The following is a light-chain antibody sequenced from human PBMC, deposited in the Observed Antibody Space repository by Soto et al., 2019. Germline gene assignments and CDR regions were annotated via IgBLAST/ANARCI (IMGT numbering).Light chain of an antibody. CDR3: QQYNNWPWT. J-gene: IGKJ1*01. CDR2: GAS. CDR1: QSVSSSY. V-gene: IGKV3-15*01. Sequence: ETLMTQSPATLSVSPGERATLSCRASQSVSSSYLAWYQQKPGQAPRLLIHGASTRATGFPARFSGSGSGTDFTLTISSLQSEDFAVYYCQQYNNWPWTFGQGTKVDIK.